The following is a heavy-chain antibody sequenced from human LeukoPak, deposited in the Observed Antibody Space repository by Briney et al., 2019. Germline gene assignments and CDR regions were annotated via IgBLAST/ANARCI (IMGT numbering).Heavy chain of an antibody. CDR1: GFTVSSNE. CDR2: ISGGST. V-gene: IGHV3-38-3*01. Sequence: GGSLRLSCAASGFTVSSNEMSWVRQAPGKGLEWVSSISGGSTYYADSVKGRFTISRDNSKNTLYLQMNSLRTEDTAVYYCSGIAVAGIYWGQGTLVTVSS. J-gene: IGHJ4*02. CDR3: SGIAVAGIY. D-gene: IGHD6-19*01.